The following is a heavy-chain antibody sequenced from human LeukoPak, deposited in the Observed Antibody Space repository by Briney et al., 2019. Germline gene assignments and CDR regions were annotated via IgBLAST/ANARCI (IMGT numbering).Heavy chain of an antibody. D-gene: IGHD3-10*01. Sequence: ASVKVSCKASGYTFTGYYMHWVRQAPGQGLEWMGWINPNSGGTNYAQKFQGRVTMTRDTSISTAYMELSRLRSDDTAVYYCARLWSGELFGKRSWFDPWGQGTLVTVSS. V-gene: IGHV1-2*02. CDR2: INPNSGGT. CDR1: GYTFTGYY. J-gene: IGHJ5*02. CDR3: ARLWSGELFGKRSWFDP.